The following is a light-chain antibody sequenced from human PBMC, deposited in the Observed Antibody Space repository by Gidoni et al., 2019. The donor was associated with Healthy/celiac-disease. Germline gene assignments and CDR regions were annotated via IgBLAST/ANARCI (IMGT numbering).Light chain of an antibody. V-gene: IGKV3-11*01. Sequence: DMMLTQSPATLSLSPGERATPSCRASQSGSSYLSWYQQKPGQAPRLLIYDASNRSTGIPARFSGSGAATDFTLPISSLEPEDFSVYYCQQRSYWPPLTFGGGTKVEIK. CDR3: QQRSYWPPLT. J-gene: IGKJ4*01. CDR2: DAS. CDR1: QSGSSY.